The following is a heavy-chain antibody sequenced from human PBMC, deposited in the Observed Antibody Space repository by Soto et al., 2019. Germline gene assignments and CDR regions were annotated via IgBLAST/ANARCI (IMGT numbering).Heavy chain of an antibody. CDR3: ARDDDRNDNAFDM. CDR2: IWNDGSKT. V-gene: IGHV3-33*01. CDR1: GFTFSNYG. D-gene: IGHD1-1*01. Sequence: QVQLVESGGGVVQPGTSLRLSCAASGFTFSNYGMHWVRQAPGKGLEWVAVIWNDGSKTVHADSVKGRLTISRDNSGNTLYLQMNNLRAEGTALYYCARDDDRNDNAFDMWGQGTMVTVSP. J-gene: IGHJ3*02.